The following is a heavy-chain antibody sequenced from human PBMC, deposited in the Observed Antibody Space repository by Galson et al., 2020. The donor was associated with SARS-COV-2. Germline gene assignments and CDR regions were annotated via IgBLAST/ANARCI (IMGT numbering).Heavy chain of an antibody. CDR2: IYPGDSDT. D-gene: IGHD3-9*01. J-gene: IGHJ4*02. CDR3: ARLRPTYDILVNSAVY. CDR1: GYSFTSYW. Sequence: GESLKISCKGSGYSFTSYWIGWVRQMPGQGLEWMGIIYPGDSDTRYSPSFQGQVTIAADKSISTAYLQWSSLKASDTAMYYCARLRPTYDILVNSAVYCGQGTLVTVSS. V-gene: IGHV5-51*01.